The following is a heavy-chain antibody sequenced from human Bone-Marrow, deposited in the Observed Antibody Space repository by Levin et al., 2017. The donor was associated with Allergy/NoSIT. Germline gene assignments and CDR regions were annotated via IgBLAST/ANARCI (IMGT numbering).Heavy chain of an antibody. CDR3: ARESPPDYYDSSGYYFSD. D-gene: IGHD3-22*01. CDR2: MNPNSGNT. J-gene: IGHJ4*02. V-gene: IGHV1-8*01. CDR1: GYTFTSYD. Sequence: ASVKVSCKASGYTFTSYDINWVRQATGQGLEWMGWMNPNSGNTGYAQKFQGRVTMTRNTSISTAYMELSSLRSEDTAVYYCARESPPDYYDSSGYYFSDWGQGTLVTVSS.